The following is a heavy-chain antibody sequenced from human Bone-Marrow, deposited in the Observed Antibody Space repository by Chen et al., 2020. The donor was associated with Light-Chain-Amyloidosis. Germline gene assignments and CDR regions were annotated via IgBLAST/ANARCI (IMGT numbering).Heavy chain of an antibody. D-gene: IGHD1-1*01. CDR2: ISTEGSR. CDR1: GFTFNSYW. Sequence: EVQLVESGGGLVQPGGSLRLSCAAPGFTFNSYWVHWVRQAPGKGLVCVSRISTEGSRSYAVSVKGRFTISRDNAKNTLFLQMNSLTAEDTAVYYCARARTPTMLDNWGQGTLVTVSS. V-gene: IGHV3-74*01. J-gene: IGHJ4*02. CDR3: ARARTPTMLDN.